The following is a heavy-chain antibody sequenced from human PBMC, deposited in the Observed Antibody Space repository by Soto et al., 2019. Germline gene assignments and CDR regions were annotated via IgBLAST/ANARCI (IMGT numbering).Heavy chain of an antibody. D-gene: IGHD2-2*01. CDR2: ISYDGSNK. V-gene: IGHV3-30-3*01. J-gene: IGHJ4*02. Sequence: GGSLRLSCAASGFTFSSYAMHWVRQAPGKGLEWVAVISYDGSNKYYADSVKGRFTISRDNSKNTLYLQMNSLRAEDTAVYYCARDLGSSTNDYWGQGTLVTVSS. CDR1: GFTFSSYA. CDR3: ARDLGSSTNDY.